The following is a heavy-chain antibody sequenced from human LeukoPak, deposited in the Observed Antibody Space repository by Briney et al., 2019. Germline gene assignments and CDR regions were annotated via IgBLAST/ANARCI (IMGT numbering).Heavy chain of an antibody. J-gene: IGHJ4*02. CDR2: IYSGGST. D-gene: IGHD1-1*01. CDR3: AKDMAEYNSNWNPLDS. Sequence: GGSLRLSCAASGFTVSSNYMSWVRQAPGKGLEWVSVIYSGGSTYYADSVKGRFTISRDNSKNTLYLQMNSLRAEDTAIYYCAKDMAEYNSNWNPLDSWGQGTLVTVSS. V-gene: IGHV3-53*01. CDR1: GFTVSSNY.